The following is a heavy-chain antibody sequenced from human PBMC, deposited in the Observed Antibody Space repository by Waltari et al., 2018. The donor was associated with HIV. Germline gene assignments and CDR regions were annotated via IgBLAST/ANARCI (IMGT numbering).Heavy chain of an antibody. D-gene: IGHD6-19*01. CDR3: ARQEPGSGWYEMNWFDP. Sequence: QVQLQESGPGLVRPSQTLSLTCTVPGCSNSSGSYLWGWVRQPAGKGLGWLGRIYTSGNTDYNPAREGGVTISVDPPKNHFSRRLSSVTAADAAVYYCARQEPGSGWYEMNWFDPWGQGTLVTVSS. J-gene: IGHJ5*02. V-gene: IGHV4-61*02. CDR2: IYTSGNT. CDR1: GCSNSSGSYL.